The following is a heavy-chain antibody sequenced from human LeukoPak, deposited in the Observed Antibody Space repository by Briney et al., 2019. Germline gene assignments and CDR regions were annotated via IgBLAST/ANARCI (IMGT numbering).Heavy chain of an antibody. J-gene: IGHJ4*02. CDR1: GFTFSSCS. V-gene: IGHV3-21*01. CDR3: AKEKGYDSSGYYYGPDY. Sequence: GGSLRLSCAASGFTFSSCSMNWVRQAPGKGLEWVSSISSSSSYIYYADSVKGRFTISRDNAKNSLYLQMNSLRAEDTAVYYCAKEKGYDSSGYYYGPDYWGQGTLVTVSS. CDR2: ISSSSSYI. D-gene: IGHD3-22*01.